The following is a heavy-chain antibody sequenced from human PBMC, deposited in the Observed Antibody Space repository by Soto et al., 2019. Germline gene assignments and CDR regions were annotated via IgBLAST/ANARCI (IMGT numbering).Heavy chain of an antibody. D-gene: IGHD3-10*01. CDR2: INHSGST. Sequence: QVQLQQWGAGLLKPSETLSLTCAVYGGSFSGYYWSWIRQPPGKGLEWIGEINHSGSTNYNPSLTSRVTISVDTSKNQFSLTLSSVTAADTAVYYCARGRRGVIINRPDYYGMDVWGQGTTVTVSS. CDR3: ARGRRGVIINRPDYYGMDV. J-gene: IGHJ6*02. V-gene: IGHV4-34*01. CDR1: GGSFSGYY.